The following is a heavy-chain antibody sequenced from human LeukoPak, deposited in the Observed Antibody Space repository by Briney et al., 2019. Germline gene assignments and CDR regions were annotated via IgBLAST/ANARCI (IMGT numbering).Heavy chain of an antibody. CDR1: GFTFSSHW. Sequence: GGSLRLSCAASGFTFSSHWMSWVRQAPGKGLEWVANVNEDGSEKHYVDSVKGRFTISRDNAKNSLYLQMNGLRAEDTAVYYCVREEGIDGSGYYYVLGYWGQGTLVTVSS. D-gene: IGHD3-22*01. CDR3: VREEGIDGSGYYYVLGY. J-gene: IGHJ4*02. CDR2: VNEDGSEK. V-gene: IGHV3-7*01.